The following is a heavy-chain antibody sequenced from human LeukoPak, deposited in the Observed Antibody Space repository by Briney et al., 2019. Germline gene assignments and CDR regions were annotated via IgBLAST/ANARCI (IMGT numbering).Heavy chain of an antibody. J-gene: IGHJ6*03. CDR2: INPNSGGT. CDR1: GYTFTGYY. V-gene: IGHV1-2*02. CDR3: ARTGYSGYGFPPPPYYYYYMDV. Sequence: GASVKVSCKASGYTFTGYYMHWVRQAPGQGLEWMGWINPNSGGTNYAQKFQGRVTMTRDKSISTAYMELSRLRSDDTAVYYCARTGYSGYGFPPPPYYYYYMDVWGKGTTVTISS. D-gene: IGHD5-12*01.